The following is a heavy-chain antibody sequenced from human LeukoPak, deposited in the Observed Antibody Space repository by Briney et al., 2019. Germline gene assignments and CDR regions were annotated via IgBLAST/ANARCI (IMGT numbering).Heavy chain of an antibody. D-gene: IGHD3-16*01. CDR1: GGTFSSYA. J-gene: IGHJ4*02. CDR2: IIPIFGTA. CDR3: ASSYDYVWGRDY. V-gene: IGHV1-69*05. Sequence: ASVKVSCKASGGTFSSYAISWVRQAPGQGLEWMGRIIPIFGTANYAQKFQGRVTITTDESTSTAYMELGSLRSEDTVVYYCASSYDYVWGRDYWGQGTLVTVSS.